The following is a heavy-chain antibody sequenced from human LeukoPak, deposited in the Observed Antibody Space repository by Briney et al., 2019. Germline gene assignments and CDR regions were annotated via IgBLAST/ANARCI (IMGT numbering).Heavy chain of an antibody. D-gene: IGHD5-12*01. CDR3: ARGSGYDDYYFDY. CDR1: GFTFSSYS. V-gene: IGHV3-21*01. Sequence: PGGSLRLSCAASGFTFSSYSMNWVRQAPGKGLEWVSSISSSSYIYYADSVKGRFTISRDNAKNSLYLQMNSLRAEDTAVYYCARGSGYDDYYFDYWGQGTLVTVSS. J-gene: IGHJ4*02. CDR2: ISSSSYI.